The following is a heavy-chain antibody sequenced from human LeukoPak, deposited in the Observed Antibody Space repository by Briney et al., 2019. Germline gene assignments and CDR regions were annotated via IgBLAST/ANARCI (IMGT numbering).Heavy chain of an antibody. V-gene: IGHV4-34*01. CDR1: GGSFSGYY. CDR3: ARDAADDRYYYYYYYMDV. CDR2: IYYSGST. D-gene: IGHD1-1*01. J-gene: IGHJ6*03. Sequence: SETLSLTCAVYGGSFSGYYWSWIRQPPGKGLEWIGSIYYSGSTYYNPSLKSRVTISVDTSKNQFSLKLSSVTAADTAVYYCARDAADDRYYYYYYYMDVWGKGTTVTVSS.